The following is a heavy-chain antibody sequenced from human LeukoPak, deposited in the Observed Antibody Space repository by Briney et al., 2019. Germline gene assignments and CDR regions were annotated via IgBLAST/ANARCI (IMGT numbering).Heavy chain of an antibody. J-gene: IGHJ4*02. D-gene: IGHD3-22*01. CDR1: GASTTSYY. CDR2: IYSDGTT. Sequence: SETLSLTCSVSGASTTSYYWNWIRQAPGKGLEWIGYIYSDGTTSYSPSLRSRVTISIDTSRDQFSLKLSSVTAADAAVYYCARDTRSYDTSGYYYFDYWGQGALVTVSS. V-gene: IGHV4-59*01. CDR3: ARDTRSYDTSGYYYFDY.